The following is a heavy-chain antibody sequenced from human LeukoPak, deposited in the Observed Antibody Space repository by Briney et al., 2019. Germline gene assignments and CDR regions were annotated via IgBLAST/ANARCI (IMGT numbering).Heavy chain of an antibody. CDR2: FDPEDGET. J-gene: IGHJ4*02. V-gene: IGHV1-24*01. Sequence: GASVKVSCKASGYTFTSYYMHWVRQAPGKGLEWMGGFDPEDGETIYAQKFQGRVTMTEDTSTDTAYMELSSLRSEDTAVYYCATDPGYSSSWYYWGQGTLVTVSS. CDR3: ATDPGYSSSWYY. D-gene: IGHD6-13*01. CDR1: GYTFTSYY.